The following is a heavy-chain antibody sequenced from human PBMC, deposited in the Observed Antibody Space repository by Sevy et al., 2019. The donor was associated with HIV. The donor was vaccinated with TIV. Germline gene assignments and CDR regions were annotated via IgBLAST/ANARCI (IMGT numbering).Heavy chain of an antibody. CDR3: AKAVYASKVVVTNGFHY. Sequence: RGSLRLSWGSSGITFGTYANSWVPQAPRKGLGGGSTIWGSGGRTYYADSVKGRFTISSDNSKNTLYLQMNSLRAEDTAVYYCAKAVYASKVVVTNGFHYWGQGTLVTVSS. D-gene: IGHD3-22*01. J-gene: IGHJ4*02. CDR1: GITFGTYA. V-gene: IGHV3-23*01. CDR2: IWGSGGRT.